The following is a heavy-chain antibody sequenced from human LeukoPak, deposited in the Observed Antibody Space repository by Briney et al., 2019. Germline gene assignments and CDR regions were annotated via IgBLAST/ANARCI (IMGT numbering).Heavy chain of an antibody. D-gene: IGHD5-18*01. V-gene: IGHV3-53*01. CDR2: IYSGGST. Sequence: PGGSLRLSCAASGFTVSSNYMSWVRQAPGKGLEWVSVIYSGGSTYYADSVKGRFTISRDNSKNTLYLQMNSLRAEDTAVYYCASSPGTAMVYYYCGTDVWGQGTTVTVSS. CDR3: ASSPGTAMVYYYCGTDV. CDR1: GFTVSSNY. J-gene: IGHJ6*02.